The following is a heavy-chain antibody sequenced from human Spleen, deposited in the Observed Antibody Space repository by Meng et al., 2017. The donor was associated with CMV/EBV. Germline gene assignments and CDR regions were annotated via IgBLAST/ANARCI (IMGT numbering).Heavy chain of an antibody. Sequence: SVKVSCKASGGTFSSYAISWVRQAPGQGLEWMGGIIPIFGTANYAQKFQGRVTITTDESTSTAYMELSSLRSEDTAVYYCARIRQEDCSSTSCYPDYYYYGMDVWGQGTTVTVSS. CDR3: ARIRQEDCSSTSCYPDYYYYGMDV. J-gene: IGHJ6*02. CDR1: GGTFSSYA. CDR2: IIPIFGTA. V-gene: IGHV1-69*05. D-gene: IGHD2-2*01.